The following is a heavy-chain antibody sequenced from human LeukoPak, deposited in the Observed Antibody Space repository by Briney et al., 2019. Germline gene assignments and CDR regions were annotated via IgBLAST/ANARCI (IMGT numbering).Heavy chain of an antibody. CDR3: ATRSGLMSSGYPH. CDR2: ISAYNGNT. CDR1: GYTFTSYG. D-gene: IGHD3-22*01. Sequence: GASVKVSCKASGYTFTSYGISWLRQAPGQGLEWMGWISAYNGNTNYAQKLQGRVTMTEDTSTDTAYMELSSLRSEDTAVYYCATRSGLMSSGYPHWGLRTLVTVSS. J-gene: IGHJ4*02. V-gene: IGHV1-18*01.